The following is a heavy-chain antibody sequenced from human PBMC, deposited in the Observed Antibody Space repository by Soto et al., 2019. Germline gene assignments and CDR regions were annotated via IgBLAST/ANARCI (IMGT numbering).Heavy chain of an antibody. CDR2: ISSSSSTI. J-gene: IGHJ3*02. CDR3: ARDILTGNDAFDI. Sequence: GGSLRLSCAASGFTFSSYGMHWVRQAPGKGLEWVSYISSSSSTIYYADSVKGRFTISRDNAKNSLYLQMNSLRDEDTAVYYCARDILTGNDAFDIWGQGTMVTVSS. CDR1: GFTFSSYG. V-gene: IGHV3-48*02. D-gene: IGHD3-9*01.